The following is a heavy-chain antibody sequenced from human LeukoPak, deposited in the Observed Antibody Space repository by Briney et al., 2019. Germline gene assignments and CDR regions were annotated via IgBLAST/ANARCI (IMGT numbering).Heavy chain of an antibody. CDR1: GFTFSDYY. V-gene: IGHV3-11*01. J-gene: IGHJ4*02. CDR2: ISSSGSTI. CDR3: ARLIVGATTVFDY. Sequence: PGGALRLSCAASGFTFSDYYMSWIRQAPGKGLEWVSYISSSGSTIYSADSVKGRFTISRDNAKNSLYLQMNSLRAEDTAVYYCARLIVGATTVFDYWGQGTLVTVSS. D-gene: IGHD1-26*01.